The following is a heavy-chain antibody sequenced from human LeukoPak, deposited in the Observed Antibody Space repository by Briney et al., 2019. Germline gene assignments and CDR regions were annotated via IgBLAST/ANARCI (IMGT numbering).Heavy chain of an antibody. J-gene: IGHJ2*01. Sequence: SETLSLTCTVSGGSISSYYWSWIRQPPGKGLEWIGYIYYSGSTNYNPSLKSRVTISVDTSKNQFSLKLSSVTAADTAVYYCAREVAARMSADPQSNWYFDLWGRGTLVTVSS. CDR2: IYYSGST. D-gene: IGHD6-25*01. CDR1: GGSISSYY. CDR3: AREVAARMSADPQSNWYFDL. V-gene: IGHV4-59*01.